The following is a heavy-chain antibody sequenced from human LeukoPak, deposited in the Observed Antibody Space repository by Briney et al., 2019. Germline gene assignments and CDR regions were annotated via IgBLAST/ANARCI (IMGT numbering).Heavy chain of an antibody. CDR1: GYTFTGYY. CDR3: AREVLVSPYYFDY. V-gene: IGHV1-2*06. D-gene: IGHD4/OR15-4a*01. J-gene: IGHJ4*02. CDR2: INPNSGGT. Sequence: ASAKVSCKASGYTFTGYYMHWARQAPGQGLEWMGRINPNSGGTNYAQKFQGRVTMTRDTSISTAYMELSRLRSDDTAVYYCAREVLVSPYYFDYWGQGTLVTVSS.